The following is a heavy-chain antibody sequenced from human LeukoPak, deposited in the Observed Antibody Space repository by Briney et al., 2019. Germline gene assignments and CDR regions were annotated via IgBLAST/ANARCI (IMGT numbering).Heavy chain of an antibody. V-gene: IGHV1-58*02. D-gene: IGHD3-10*01. CDR1: GFTFTSSA. Sequence: ASVKVSCKASGFTFTSSAMQWVRQARGQGLEWIGWIVVGSGNTNYAQKFQERVTVTRDMSTSTAYMELTSLRSEDAAVYYCAADYFASGSFSTHYWGQGTLVTVSS. CDR3: AADYFASGSFSTHY. CDR2: IVVGSGNT. J-gene: IGHJ4*02.